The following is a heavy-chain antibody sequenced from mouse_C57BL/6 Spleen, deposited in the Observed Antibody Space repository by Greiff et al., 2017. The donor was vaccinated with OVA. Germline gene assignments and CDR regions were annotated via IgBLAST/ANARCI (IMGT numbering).Heavy chain of an antibody. CDR3: AKGPFYSPFAY. Sequence: EVQRVESGGGLVKPGGSLKLSCAASGFTFSDYGMHWVRQAPEKGLEWVAYISSGSSTIYYADTVKGRFTISRDNAKNTLFLQMTSLRSEDTAMYYCAKGPFYSPFAYRGQGTLVTVSA. D-gene: IGHD1-1*01. V-gene: IGHV5-17*01. J-gene: IGHJ3*01. CDR2: ISSGSSTI. CDR1: GFTFSDYG.